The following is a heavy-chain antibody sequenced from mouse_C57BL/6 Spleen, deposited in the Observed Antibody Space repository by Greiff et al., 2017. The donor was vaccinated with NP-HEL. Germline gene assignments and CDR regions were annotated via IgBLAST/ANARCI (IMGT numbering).Heavy chain of an antibody. V-gene: IGHV1-69*01. Sequence: VQLQQSGAELVMPGASVKLSCKASGYTFTSYWMHWVKQRPGQGLEWIGEIDPSDSYTNYNQKFKVKSTLTVDKSSSTAYMQLSSLTSEDSAVYYCASMVTTKGYAMDYWGQGTSVTVSS. CDR3: ASMVTTKGYAMDY. CDR1: GYTFTSYW. J-gene: IGHJ4*01. CDR2: IDPSDSYT. D-gene: IGHD2-2*01.